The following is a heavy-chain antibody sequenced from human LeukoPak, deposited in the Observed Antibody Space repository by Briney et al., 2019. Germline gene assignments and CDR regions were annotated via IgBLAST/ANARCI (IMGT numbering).Heavy chain of an antibody. CDR1: GFTVSSNY. CDR2: IYSGGST. J-gene: IGHJ4*02. CDR3: ARESGGYYYDSRGYYFDY. V-gene: IGHV3-53*01. D-gene: IGHD3-22*01. Sequence: GGSLRLSCEVSGFTVSSNYISWVHQAPGKGLEWFSVIYSGGSTYYADSVKGRFTISRDNSKNTLYLQMNSLRAEDTAVYYCARESGGYYYDSRGYYFDYWGQGTLVTVSS.